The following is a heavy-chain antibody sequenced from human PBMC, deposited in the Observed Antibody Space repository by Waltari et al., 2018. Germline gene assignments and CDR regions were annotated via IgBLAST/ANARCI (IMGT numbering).Heavy chain of an antibody. J-gene: IGHJ4*02. CDR2: INHSGST. Sequence: QVQLQQWGAGLLKPSETLSLTCAVYGGSFSGYYWSWIRQPPGKGLEWIGEINHSGSTNYNPSRKSRVTISVDTSKNQFSLKLSSVTAADTAVYYCARGRRNYDILTGPMYPRGIWDYWGQGTLVTVSS. CDR3: ARGRRNYDILTGPMYPRGIWDY. CDR1: GGSFSGYY. V-gene: IGHV4-34*01. D-gene: IGHD3-9*01.